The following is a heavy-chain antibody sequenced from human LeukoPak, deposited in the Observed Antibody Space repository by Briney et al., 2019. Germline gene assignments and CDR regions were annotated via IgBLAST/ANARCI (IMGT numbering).Heavy chain of an antibody. V-gene: IGHV3-7*01. Sequence: GGSLRLSCAASGFTFSSYWMSWVRQAPGKGLEWVANIKQDGSEKYYVDSVKGRFTISRDNAKNSLYLQTNSLRAEDTAVYYCARDYAPRSITIFGVAIGPSRNTPVPNWFDPWGQGTLVTVSS. CDR1: GFTFSSYW. CDR3: ARDYAPRSITIFGVAIGPSRNTPVPNWFDP. CDR2: IKQDGSEK. J-gene: IGHJ5*02. D-gene: IGHD3-3*01.